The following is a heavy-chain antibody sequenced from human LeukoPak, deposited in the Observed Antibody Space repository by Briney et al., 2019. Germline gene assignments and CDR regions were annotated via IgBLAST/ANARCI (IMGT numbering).Heavy chain of an antibody. V-gene: IGHV1-69*06. CDR3: ARGYCSGGSCSTLDY. Sequence: SVKVSCKASGGTLSSYAISWVRQAPGQGLEWMGGIIPIFGTANYAQKFQGRVTITADKSTSTAYMELSSLRSEDTAVCYCARGYCSGGSCSTLDYWGQGTLVTVSS. CDR1: GGTLSSYA. J-gene: IGHJ4*02. CDR2: IIPIFGTA. D-gene: IGHD2-15*01.